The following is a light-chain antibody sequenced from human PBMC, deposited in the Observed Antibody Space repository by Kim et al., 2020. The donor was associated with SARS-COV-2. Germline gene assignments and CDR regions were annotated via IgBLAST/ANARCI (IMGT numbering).Light chain of an antibody. Sequence: ASGETRFTITCRASQSVSNRLAWYQQKPGIAPRLLIYKTSSLESGVPSRFSGSGSGTEFTLTISSLQSDDFATYYCQHYSTYSKTFGQGTKVDIK. CDR2: KTS. CDR3: QHYSTYSKT. J-gene: IGKJ1*01. CDR1: QSVSNR. V-gene: IGKV1-5*03.